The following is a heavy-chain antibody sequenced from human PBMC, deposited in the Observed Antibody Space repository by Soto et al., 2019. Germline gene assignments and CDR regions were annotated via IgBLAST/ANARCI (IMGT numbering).Heavy chain of an antibody. D-gene: IGHD3-3*01. CDR2: IWYDGSNK. J-gene: IGHJ6*02. Sequence: PGGSLRLSCAASGFTFSSYGMHWVRQAPGKGLEWVAVIWYDGSNKYYADSVKGRFTISRDNSKNTLYLQRNSLRAEDTAVYYCARDGVDFWSGDPYYYGMDVWGQGTTVTVSS. CDR3: ARDGVDFWSGDPYYYGMDV. CDR1: GFTFSSYG. V-gene: IGHV3-33*01.